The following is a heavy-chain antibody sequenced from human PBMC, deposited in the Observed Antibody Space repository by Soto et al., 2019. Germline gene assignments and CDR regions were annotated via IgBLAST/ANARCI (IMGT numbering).Heavy chain of an antibody. CDR3: ARGGWLGGIFGVVIPHYYYYGMDV. D-gene: IGHD3-3*01. J-gene: IGHJ6*02. V-gene: IGHV1-8*01. Sequence: GASVKVSCKASGYTFTSYDINWVRQATGQGLEWMGWMNPNSGNTGYAQKFQGRVTMTRNTSISTAYMELSSLRSEDTAVYYCARGGWLGGIFGVVIPHYYYYGMDVWGQGTTVTVSS. CDR1: GYTFTSYD. CDR2: MNPNSGNT.